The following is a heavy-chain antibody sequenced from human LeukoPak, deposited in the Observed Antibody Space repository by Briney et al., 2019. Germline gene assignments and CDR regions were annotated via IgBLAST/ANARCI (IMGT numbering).Heavy chain of an antibody. J-gene: IGHJ3*02. Sequence: GASVTASCKASGYTFTSYDINWVRQATGQGLEWMGWMNPNSGNTGYAQKFQGRVTMTRNTSIITAYMELSSLRSEDTAVYYCARRLYSGSYYDAFDIWGQGTMVTVSS. CDR3: ARRLYSGSYYDAFDI. V-gene: IGHV1-8*01. CDR2: MNPNSGNT. D-gene: IGHD1-26*01. CDR1: GYTFTSYD.